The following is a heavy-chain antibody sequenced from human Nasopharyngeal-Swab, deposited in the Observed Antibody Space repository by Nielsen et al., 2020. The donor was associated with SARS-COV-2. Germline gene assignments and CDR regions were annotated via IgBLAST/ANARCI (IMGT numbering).Heavy chain of an antibody. CDR2: IIPIFGTA. Sequence: SVKVSCKASGGTFSSYAISWVRQAPGQGLERMGGIIPIFGTANYAQKFQGRVTITADESTSTAYMELSSLRSEDTAVYYCARRPYSSSSGDYYYGMDVWGQGTTVTVSS. J-gene: IGHJ6*02. D-gene: IGHD6-6*01. CDR3: ARRPYSSSSGDYYYGMDV. V-gene: IGHV1-69*13. CDR1: GGTFSSYA.